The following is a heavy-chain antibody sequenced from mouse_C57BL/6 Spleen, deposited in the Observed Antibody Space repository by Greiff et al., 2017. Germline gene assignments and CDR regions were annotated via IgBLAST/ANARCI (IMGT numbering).Heavy chain of an antibody. Sequence: EVQLQQSGAELVRPGASVKLSCTASGFNIKDYYMHWVKQRPEQGLEWIGRIDPEDGDTEYAPKFQGKATMTADTSSNTAYLQLSSLTSADTAVSYCIIGRYITTEGFAYWGQGTLVTVSA. V-gene: IGHV14-1*01. CDR1: GFNIKDYY. CDR2: IDPEDGDT. CDR3: IIGRYITTEGFAY. J-gene: IGHJ3*01. D-gene: IGHD1-1*01.